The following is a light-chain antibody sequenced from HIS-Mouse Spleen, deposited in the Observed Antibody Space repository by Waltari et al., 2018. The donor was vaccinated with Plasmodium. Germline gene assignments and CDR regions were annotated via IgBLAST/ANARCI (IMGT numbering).Light chain of an antibody. Sequence: QSALTQPPSASGSPGQSVTISCTGTSSDVGGYNYVSWYQQHPGKAPQLMIYEVSKPPSGLPDRFSGSKSGNTASLTVSGLQAEDEADYYCSSYAGSNNLVFGGGTKLTVL. CDR2: EVS. CDR3: SSYAGSNNLV. CDR1: SSDVGGYNY. J-gene: IGLJ2*01. V-gene: IGLV2-8*01.